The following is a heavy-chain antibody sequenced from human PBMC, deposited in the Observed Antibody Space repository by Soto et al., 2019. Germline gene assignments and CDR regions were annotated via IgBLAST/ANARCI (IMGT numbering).Heavy chain of an antibody. Sequence: DVQLVESGGGLVQPGGSLRLSCAASGFTFSGFWMHWVRQAPGKGLVWVSHIDSDGSYTNYADSVKGRFTISRDNAKNTLYLQMNSLRAEDTAVYYCASGGYSGNEYWGQGTLVTVSS. V-gene: IGHV3-74*01. CDR1: GFTFSGFW. D-gene: IGHD5-12*01. J-gene: IGHJ4*02. CDR2: IDSDGSYT. CDR3: ASGGYSGNEY.